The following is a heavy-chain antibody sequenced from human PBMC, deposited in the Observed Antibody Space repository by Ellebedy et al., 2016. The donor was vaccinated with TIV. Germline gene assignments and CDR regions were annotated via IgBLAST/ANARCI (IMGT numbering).Heavy chain of an antibody. Sequence: GGSLRLSXAASGFTFSSYSMNWVRQAPGKGLEWVSSISSSSSYIYYADSVKGRFTISRDNAKNSLYLQMNSLRAEDTAVYYCARDPHSGGSGSPIDYWGQGTLVTVSS. V-gene: IGHV3-21*01. CDR3: ARDPHSGGSGSPIDY. CDR1: GFTFSSYS. D-gene: IGHD3-10*01. J-gene: IGHJ4*02. CDR2: ISSSSSYI.